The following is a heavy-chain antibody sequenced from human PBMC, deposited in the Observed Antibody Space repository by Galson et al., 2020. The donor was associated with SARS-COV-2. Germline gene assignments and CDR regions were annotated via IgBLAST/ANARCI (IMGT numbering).Heavy chain of an antibody. D-gene: IGHD4-17*01. J-gene: IGHJ6*02. V-gene: IGHV4-39*07. Sequence: SETLSLTCTVSGGSITSGYYYWGRHRPPQGQGLEWIGTNNYSASTYYNASLRRRLTMSINTSKNQFSLKPRSVTAADTAVYYCASSTPDYGDSGGMDVWGQGTTVTVSS. CDR2: NNYSAST. CDR1: GGSITSGYYY. CDR3: ASSTPDYGDSGGMDV.